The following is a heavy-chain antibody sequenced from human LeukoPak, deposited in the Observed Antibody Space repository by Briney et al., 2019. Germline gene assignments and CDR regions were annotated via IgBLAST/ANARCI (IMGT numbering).Heavy chain of an antibody. D-gene: IGHD3-22*01. CDR2: IHYGGST. CDR1: DGSISSYY. V-gene: IGHV4-59*01. Sequence: SETLSLTCTISDGSISSYYWTWIRQSPGKGLEWIGHIHYGGSTHYNPSLQSRVSISIDTSKKHFSLNLRSVTAVDTAVYYCARWGHFDTSGYFVVDYWGQGTLVTVSS. J-gene: IGHJ4*02. CDR3: ARWGHFDTSGYFVVDY.